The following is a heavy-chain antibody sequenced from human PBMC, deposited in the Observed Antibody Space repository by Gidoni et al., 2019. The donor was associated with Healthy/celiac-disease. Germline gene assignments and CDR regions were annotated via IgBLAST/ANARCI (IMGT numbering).Heavy chain of an antibody. CDR2: ISAYNGNT. CDR1: GYTFTSYG. Sequence: QVQLVQSGAEVKKPGAYVKVSFKASGYTFTSYGISWVRQAPGQGLEWMGRISAYNGNTNYAQKLQGRVTMTTDTSTSTAYMELRSLRSDDTAVYYCAREIQLWKADAFDIWGQGTMVTVSS. V-gene: IGHV1-18*04. D-gene: IGHD5-18*01. CDR3: AREIQLWKADAFDI. J-gene: IGHJ3*02.